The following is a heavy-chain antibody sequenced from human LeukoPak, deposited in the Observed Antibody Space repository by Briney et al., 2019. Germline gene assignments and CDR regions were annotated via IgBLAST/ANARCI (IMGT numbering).Heavy chain of an antibody. D-gene: IGHD6-19*01. Sequence: LETLSLTCSVCCASTSIYYWSWIRQPAGRGLEWIGCIYGSESINYNPSLKSRVTMSVDTSKNQFSLKLSSVTPADTAVYYCARGNGGWYGRLDYWGPGTLVTVSS. CDR3: ARGNGGWYGRLDY. CDR2: IYGSESI. J-gene: IGHJ4*02. V-gene: IGHV4-4*07. CDR1: CASTSIYY.